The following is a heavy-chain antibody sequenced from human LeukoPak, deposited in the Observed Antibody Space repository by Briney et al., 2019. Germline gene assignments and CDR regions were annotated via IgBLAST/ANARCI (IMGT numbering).Heavy chain of an antibody. CDR1: GFTFDDYA. D-gene: IGHD3-22*01. CDR2: ISWNSGSI. CDR3: ASDGLYDSSGYSDY. V-gene: IGHV3-9*01. Sequence: HAGGSLRLSCAASGFTFDDYAMHWVRQAPGKGLEWVSGISWNSGSIGYADSVKGRFTISRDNAKNSLYLQMNSLRAEDTAVYYCASDGLYDSSGYSDYWGQGTLVTVSS. J-gene: IGHJ4*02.